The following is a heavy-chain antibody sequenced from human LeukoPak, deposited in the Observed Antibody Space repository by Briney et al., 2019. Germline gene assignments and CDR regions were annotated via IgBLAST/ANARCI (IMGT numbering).Heavy chain of an antibody. V-gene: IGHV3-15*01. CDR3: VADPFNHYYGMDV. J-gene: IGHJ6*02. CDR1: GFTFSSFA. Sequence: GGSLRLSCAASGFTFSSFAMSWVRQAPGKGLEWVGRFKSKTDGGTIDYAAPVKGRFTISRDDSKDTLYLQMNSLNTEDTAVYYCVADPFNHYYGMDVWGQGTTVTVSS. CDR2: FKSKTDGGTI.